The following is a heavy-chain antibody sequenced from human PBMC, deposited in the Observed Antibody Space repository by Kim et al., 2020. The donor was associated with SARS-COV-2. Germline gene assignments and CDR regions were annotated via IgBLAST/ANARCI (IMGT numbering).Heavy chain of an antibody. Sequence: YYVDSVKGRFITSRDNAKNPLYLQMNSLRAEDTAVYSCMRGVWGGSWDLWGQGTRVTVSS. J-gene: IGHJ5*02. CDR3: MRGVWGGSWDL. V-gene: IGHV3-7*03. D-gene: IGHD3-10*01.